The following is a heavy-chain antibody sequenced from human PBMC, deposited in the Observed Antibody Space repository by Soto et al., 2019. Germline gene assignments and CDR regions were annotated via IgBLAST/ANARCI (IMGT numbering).Heavy chain of an antibody. CDR3: ATRGGAPAA. Sequence: EVQLVESGGGLVQPGGSLRLSCAASGFSFNTYWMRWIRQAPGKGLEWVANINEDGNKQNYVDSVRGRFTISRDNAKNCVHLQENSLYVEETDVYYCATRGGAPAAWGQGTLVTVSS. V-gene: IGHV3-7*01. J-gene: IGHJ4*02. CDR1: GFSFNTYW. D-gene: IGHD3-10*01. CDR2: INEDGNKQ.